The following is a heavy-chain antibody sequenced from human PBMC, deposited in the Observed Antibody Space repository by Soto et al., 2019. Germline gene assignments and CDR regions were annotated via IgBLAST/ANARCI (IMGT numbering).Heavy chain of an antibody. V-gene: IGHV4-61*01. CDR2: IYYSGST. D-gene: IGHD5-18*01. CDR1: VGSFSSGSYY. Sequence: PSESLSLTCTVSVGSFSSGSYYWSWIRQPPGKGLEWIGYIYYSGSTNYNPSLKSRVTISVDTSKNQFSLKLSSVTAADTAVYYCARSRGYSLRAFDIWGQGTMVTVSS. CDR3: ARSRGYSLRAFDI. J-gene: IGHJ3*02.